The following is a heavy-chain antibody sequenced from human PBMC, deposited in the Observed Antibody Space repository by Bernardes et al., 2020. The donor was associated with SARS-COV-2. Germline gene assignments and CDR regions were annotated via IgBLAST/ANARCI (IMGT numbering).Heavy chain of an antibody. J-gene: IGHJ6*02. CDR1: GGSISNSNYY. CDR2: IYSSGTT. CDR3: VGSSCGIDCYIGGLRSWDYGMDV. V-gene: IGHV4-39*01. D-gene: IGHD2-15*01. Sequence: SETLSLTCTVSGGSISNSNYYWGWIRQSPGKGLEWIGSIYSSGTTYKNPSLQSRVTKSVDTSMNQFSLRLTSVTAADTAVYYCVGSSCGIDCYIGGLRSWDYGMDVWGPGTTVTVSS.